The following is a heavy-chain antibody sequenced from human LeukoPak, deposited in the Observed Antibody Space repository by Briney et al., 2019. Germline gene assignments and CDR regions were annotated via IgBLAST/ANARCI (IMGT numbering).Heavy chain of an antibody. CDR3: ARLQTIAVAGTHYYYYGMDV. V-gene: IGHV1-3*01. CDR2: INAGNGNT. CDR1: GYTFTSYA. D-gene: IGHD6-19*01. J-gene: IGHJ6*02. Sequence: AXVKVSCKASGYTFTSYAMHWVRQAPGQRLEWMGWINAGNGNTKYSQKFQGRVTITRDTSASTAYMELSSLRSEDTAVYYCARLQTIAVAGTHYYYYGMDVWGQGTTVTVSS.